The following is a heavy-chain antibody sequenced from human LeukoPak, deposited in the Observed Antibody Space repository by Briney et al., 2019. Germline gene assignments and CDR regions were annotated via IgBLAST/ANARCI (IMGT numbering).Heavy chain of an antibody. CDR3: ARGGSGWPLNFGY. CDR2: IIPIFGTA. Sequence: SVKVSCKASGGTFSSYAISWVRQAPGQGLEWMGRIIPIFGTANYAQKFQGRVTITTDESTSTAYMELSSLGSEDTAVYYCARGGSGWPLNFGYWGQGTLVTVSS. V-gene: IGHV1-69*05. D-gene: IGHD6-19*01. CDR1: GGTFSSYA. J-gene: IGHJ4*02.